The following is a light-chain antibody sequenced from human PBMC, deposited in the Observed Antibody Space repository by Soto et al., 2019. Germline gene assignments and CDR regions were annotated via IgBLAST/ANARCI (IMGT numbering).Light chain of an antibody. J-gene: IGKJ4*01. CDR2: KAS. CDR1: QSISSW. V-gene: IGKV1-5*03. CDR3: HRYSASHT. Sequence: DIQMTQSPSTLSASVGDRIVITCRASQSISSWLAWYQQKPGKAPKLLIYKASSLEGGVPSRFSGTGSGTEFTLTITSLQPDDSATYFCHRYSASHTFGGGTKVEIK.